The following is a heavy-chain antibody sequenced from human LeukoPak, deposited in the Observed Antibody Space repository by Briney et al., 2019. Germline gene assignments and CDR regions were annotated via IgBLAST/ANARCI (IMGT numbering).Heavy chain of an antibody. CDR3: AKDNGLQAFDM. CDR2: ISGSGGRK. V-gene: IGHV3-23*01. Sequence: GGSLRLSCAPSAFTLSSHAISWVRHAPGKGLEWVSAISGSGGRKYYADSGKGRFTISRDNSKSTLYLQMTSLRGEVTVVYFCAKDNGLQAFDMWGQGTMVTVSS. J-gene: IGHJ3*02. CDR1: AFTLSSHA. D-gene: IGHD2-21*01.